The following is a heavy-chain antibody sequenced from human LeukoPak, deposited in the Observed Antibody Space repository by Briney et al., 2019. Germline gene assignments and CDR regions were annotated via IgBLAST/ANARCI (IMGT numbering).Heavy chain of an antibody. CDR3: ARSIAAAGPLDY. V-gene: IGHV4-59*01. J-gene: IGHJ4*02. D-gene: IGHD6-13*01. CDR1: GGSISSDY. Sequence: SETLSLTCTVSGGSISSDYWSWIRQPPGKGLEWIGSIFYTGSTNYNPSLKSRVTISVDTSKKQFSLKLSSVTAADTAVYHCARSIAAAGPLDYWGQGTLVTVSS. CDR2: IFYTGST.